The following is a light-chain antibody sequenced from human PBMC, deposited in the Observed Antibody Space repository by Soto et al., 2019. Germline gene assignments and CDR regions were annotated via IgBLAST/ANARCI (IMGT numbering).Light chain of an antibody. Sequence: QLVLTQPPSASASLGASVTLTCTLSSGYSNYDVDWYQQRPGKGPRFVMRVGTGGIVGSKGDGIPDRFSVLGSGLNRYLTIKNIQEEDESDYHCGADHGSGSNFVYVFGTGTKVTVL. V-gene: IGLV9-49*01. J-gene: IGLJ1*01. CDR3: GADHGSGSNFVYV. CDR2: VGTGGIVG. CDR1: SGYSNYD.